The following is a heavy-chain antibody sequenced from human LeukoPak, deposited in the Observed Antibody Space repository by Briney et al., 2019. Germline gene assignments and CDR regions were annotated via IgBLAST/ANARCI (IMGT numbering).Heavy chain of an antibody. CDR2: ISSSGSTI. D-gene: IGHD3-10*01. V-gene: IGHV3-48*03. Sequence: GGSLRLSCAASGFTFSSYEMNWARQAPGKGLEWVSYISSSGSTIYYADSVKGRFTISRDNAKNSLYLQMNSLRAEDTAVYYCARDSKGSGSYYLDYWGQGTLVTVSS. CDR3: ARDSKGSGSYYLDY. CDR1: GFTFSSYE. J-gene: IGHJ4*02.